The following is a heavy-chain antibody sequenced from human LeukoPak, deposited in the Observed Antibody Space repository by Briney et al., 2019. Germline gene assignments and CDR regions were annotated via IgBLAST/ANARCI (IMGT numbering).Heavy chain of an antibody. Sequence: GGSLRLSCAVSGFTFSSYSMNWVRQAPGKGLEWVSSISSSSTYIFYADSMKGRFTFSRDNTKNSLYLQMNSLRAEDTAIYYCARDYTTTLTTATNFDYWGQGTLVTVSS. V-gene: IGHV3-21*01. D-gene: IGHD4-17*01. J-gene: IGHJ4*02. CDR1: GFTFSSYS. CDR3: ARDYTTTLTTATNFDY. CDR2: ISSSSTYI.